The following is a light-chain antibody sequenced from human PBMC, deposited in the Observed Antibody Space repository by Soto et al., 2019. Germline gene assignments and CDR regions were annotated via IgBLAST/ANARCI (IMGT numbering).Light chain of an antibody. CDR3: QQYENSPIT. CDR1: QTVPSR. Sequence: EIVMTQSPATLSVSPGEGVTLSCSTQQTVPSRLAWYQQKPGQAPSLLIYGASSRATGIPDRFSGTGSETDFTLTINRLEPEDFAVYYCQQYENSPITFGQGTRLEIK. V-gene: IGKV3-20*01. CDR2: GAS. J-gene: IGKJ5*01.